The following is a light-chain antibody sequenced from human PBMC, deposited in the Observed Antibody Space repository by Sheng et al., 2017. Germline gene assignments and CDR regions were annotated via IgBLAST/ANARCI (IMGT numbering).Light chain of an antibody. CDR2: DAS. V-gene: IGKV3-20*01. Sequence: EIVLTQSPATLSLSPGERATLSCRASQFVSNYLVWYQQKPGQAPRLLIYDASNRATGIPARFSGSGSGTDFTLTISRLEPEDFAVYYCQHYGSSPRTFGQGTKVEIK. J-gene: IGKJ1*01. CDR3: QHYGSSPRT. CDR1: QFVSNY.